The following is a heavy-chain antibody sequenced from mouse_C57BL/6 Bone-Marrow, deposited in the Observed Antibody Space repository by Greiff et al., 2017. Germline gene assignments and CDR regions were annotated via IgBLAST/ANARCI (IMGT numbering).Heavy chain of an antibody. CDR3: ARHYYGSSYSWFAY. CDR1: GYAFTNYL. J-gene: IGHJ3*01. D-gene: IGHD1-1*01. Sequence: QVQLQQSGAELVRPGTSVKVSCKASGYAFTNYLIEWVKQRPGQGLEWIGVINPGSGGTNYNEKFKGKATLTADKSSSTAYMQLSSLTSEDSAVYFCARHYYGSSYSWFAYWGQGTLVTVSA. V-gene: IGHV1-54*01. CDR2: INPGSGGT.